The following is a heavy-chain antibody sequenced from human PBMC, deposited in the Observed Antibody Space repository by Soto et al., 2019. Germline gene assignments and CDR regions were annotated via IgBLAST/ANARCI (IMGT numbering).Heavy chain of an antibody. CDR1: GFTFSSSS. D-gene: IGHD5-18*01. CDR3: ATRGYSYGRDALDI. CDR2: ITSSSGHI. V-gene: IGHV3-21*01. Sequence: EVQLVESGGGLVKPGGSLRLSCAASGFTFSSSSMNWVRQAPGKGLEWVSSITSSSGHIYYADSVKGRFTISRDNAKNSLYLRMNSLTAEDTAVYYCATRGYSYGRDALDIWGHGTMVTVSS. J-gene: IGHJ3*02.